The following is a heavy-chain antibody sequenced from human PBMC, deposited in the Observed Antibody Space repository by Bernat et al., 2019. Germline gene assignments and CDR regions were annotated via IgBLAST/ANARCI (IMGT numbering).Heavy chain of an antibody. D-gene: IGHD4-11*01. Sequence: EVQLVESGGGLVKPGGSLRLSCAASGFTFSSYSMNWVRQAPGKGLEWVSSISSSSSYIYYADSVKGRFTISRDNAKNSLNLQMNSLRAEDTAVYYCASMVTTTYYFDYWGQGTLVTVSS. CDR2: ISSSSSYI. CDR1: GFTFSSYS. CDR3: ASMVTTTYYFDY. J-gene: IGHJ4*02. V-gene: IGHV3-21*01.